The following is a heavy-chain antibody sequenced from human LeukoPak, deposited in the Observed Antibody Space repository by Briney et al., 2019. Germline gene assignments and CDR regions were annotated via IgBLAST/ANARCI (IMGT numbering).Heavy chain of an antibody. CDR1: GFTFRDYY. CDR2: ISSSGSTI. D-gene: IGHD1-26*01. V-gene: IGHV3-11*01. Sequence: PGGSLRLSCAASGFTFRDYYMGWIRQAPGKGLEWVSYISSSGSTIYYADSVKGRFTISRDNAKNSLYLQMNTLRAEDTAVHYCARPIVGATTGYGYRVQGALVTVSS. CDR3: ARPIVGATTGYGY. J-gene: IGHJ4*02.